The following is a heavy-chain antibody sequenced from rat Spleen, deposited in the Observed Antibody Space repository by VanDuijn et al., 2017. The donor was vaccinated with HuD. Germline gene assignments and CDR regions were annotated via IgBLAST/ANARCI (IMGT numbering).Heavy chain of an antibody. CDR1: GFTFSDYY. CDR3: AKRDYDGYYPFAY. J-gene: IGHJ3*01. V-gene: IGHV5-22*01. D-gene: IGHD1-12*03. CDR2: INYEGRSA. Sequence: EVQLVESGGGLVQPGRSMKVSCVASGFTFSDYYMAWVRQAPEKGLEWVASINYEGRSAYYPDSVKGRFTISRDNAQNTVYLQMNSLRSEDTATYYCAKRDYDGYYPFAYWGQGTLVTVSS.